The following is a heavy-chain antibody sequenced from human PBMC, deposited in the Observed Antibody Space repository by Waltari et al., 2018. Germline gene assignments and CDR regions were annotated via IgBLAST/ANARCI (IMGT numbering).Heavy chain of an antibody. D-gene: IGHD6-13*01. CDR3: ARRAAIAATGPTYYMDV. Sequence: QVQLQESGPGLVKPSETLSLTCAVSGDSISSGYYWGWIRQPPGKGLEWIGSIYHSGSTDYNPSLKSRVTISVDTSKNQFSLKLSSVPAADTAVYYCARRAAIAATGPTYYMDVWGKGTTVTVSS. CDR2: IYHSGST. CDR1: GDSISSGYY. V-gene: IGHV4-38-2*01. J-gene: IGHJ6*03.